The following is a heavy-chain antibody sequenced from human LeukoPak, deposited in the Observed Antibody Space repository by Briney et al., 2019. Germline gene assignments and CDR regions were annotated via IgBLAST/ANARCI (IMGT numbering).Heavy chain of an antibody. Sequence: GGSLRLSCAASGFTFSSYAMSWVRQTPGKGLEWVSAISGSGGSTYYADSVKGRFTISRDNSKNTLYLQMNSLRAEDTAVYYCAKGKAWGGSSEGNYFDYWGQGTLVTVSP. V-gene: IGHV3-23*01. D-gene: IGHD6-6*01. CDR1: GFTFSSYA. J-gene: IGHJ4*02. CDR3: AKGKAWGGSSEGNYFDY. CDR2: ISGSGGST.